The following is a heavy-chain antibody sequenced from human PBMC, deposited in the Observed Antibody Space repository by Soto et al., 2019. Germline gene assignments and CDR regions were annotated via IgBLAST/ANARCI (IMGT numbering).Heavy chain of an antibody. CDR3: ARLDSQGGVQLWLRPRSYFDY. CDR2: IYYSGST. CDR1: GGSISSSSYY. D-gene: IGHD5-18*01. V-gene: IGHV4-39*01. J-gene: IGHJ4*02. Sequence: SETLSLTCTVSGGSISSSSYYWGWIRQPPGKGLEWIGSIYYSGSTYYNPSLKSRVTISVDTSKNQFSLKLSSVTAADTAVYYCARLDSQGGVQLWLRPRSYFDYWGQGTLVTVSS.